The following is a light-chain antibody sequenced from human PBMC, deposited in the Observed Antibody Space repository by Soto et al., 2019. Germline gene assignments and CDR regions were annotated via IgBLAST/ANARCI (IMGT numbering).Light chain of an antibody. CDR1: VLAKKY. CDR2: KDS. CDR3: YSSDDTSAV. Sequence: SYELTQPSSVSVSPGQTARITCSGDVLAKKYARWFQQKPGQAPMLVIYKDSERPAGIPERVSGSSSGTTVTLTINGAQAEDEADYYCYSSDDTSAVFGGGTKVTVL. V-gene: IGLV3-27*01. J-gene: IGLJ2*01.